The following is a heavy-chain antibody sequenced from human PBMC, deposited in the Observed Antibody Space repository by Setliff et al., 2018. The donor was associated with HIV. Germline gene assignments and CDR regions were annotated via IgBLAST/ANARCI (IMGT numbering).Heavy chain of an antibody. D-gene: IGHD5-12*01. V-gene: IGHV4-61*09. CDR1: GGSISSGSYY. CDR2: IYTSGST. CDR3: ALDPAYELDY. Sequence: SETLSLTCTVSGGSISSGSYYWSWIRQPAGKGLEWTGHIYTSGSTNYNPSLKSRVTISVDTSKNQFSLKLSSVTAADTAVYYCALDPAYELDYWGQGTLVTVSS. J-gene: IGHJ4*02.